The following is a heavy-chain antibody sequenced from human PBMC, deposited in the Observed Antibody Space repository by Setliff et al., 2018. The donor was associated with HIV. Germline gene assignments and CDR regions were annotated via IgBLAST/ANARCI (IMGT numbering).Heavy chain of an antibody. J-gene: IGHJ4*02. Sequence: PSETLSLTCSVSGGSISSTTYYWGWIRQRPGKGLEWIGEINHSGTANYNPSLKSRVTMSLDRSKRQFSLKLTSLTAADTAVYYCAGLSDFLDYWGLGSLVTVSS. CDR1: GGSISSTTYY. V-gene: IGHV4-39*07. CDR2: INHSGTA. CDR3: AGLSDFLDY. D-gene: IGHD2-21*01.